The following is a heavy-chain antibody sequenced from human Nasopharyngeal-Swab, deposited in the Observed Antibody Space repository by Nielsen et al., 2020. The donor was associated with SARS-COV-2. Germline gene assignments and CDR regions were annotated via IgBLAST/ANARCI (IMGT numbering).Heavy chain of an antibody. CDR1: GFPLSSYW. Sequence: GESLKISCAASGFPLSSYWMSWVRQAPGKGLEWVAHIKQSGSGQYYVDSVKGRFTISRDNAKNSLSLQMNSLRAEDTAVYYCARYCSTTSCPRGFDYWGQGTLVTVSS. V-gene: IGHV3-7*01. D-gene: IGHD2-2*01. J-gene: IGHJ4*02. CDR3: ARYCSTTSCPRGFDY. CDR2: IKQSGSGQ.